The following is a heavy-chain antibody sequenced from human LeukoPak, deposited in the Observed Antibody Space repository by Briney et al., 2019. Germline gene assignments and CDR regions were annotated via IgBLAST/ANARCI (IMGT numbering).Heavy chain of an antibody. V-gene: IGHV3-48*03. CDR1: GFTFSSYE. Sequence: GGSLRLSCAASGFTFSSYEMIWVRRAPGKGLEWVSYISSSGSTIYYPDSVKGRFTISRDNAKNSLYLQMNSLRAEDTAVYYCARVRAARYFDYWGQGTLVTVSS. CDR3: ARVRAARYFDY. J-gene: IGHJ4*02. D-gene: IGHD6-6*01. CDR2: ISSSGSTI.